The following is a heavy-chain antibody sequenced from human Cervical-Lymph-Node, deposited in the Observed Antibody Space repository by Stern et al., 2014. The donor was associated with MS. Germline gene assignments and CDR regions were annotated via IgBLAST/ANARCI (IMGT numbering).Heavy chain of an antibody. V-gene: IGHV3-30-3*01. J-gene: IGHJ4*02. CDR2: ISHDGNNG. CDR3: TRGSPQPYFDL. Sequence: QVQLVQSGGGVVQPGRSPRLSCVASGFTFSSYSLHWVRQAPGKGLEWVAVISHDGNNGYYADSVKGRFTFSRDNSKDTLYLQMNSLKAEDTAVYYCTRGSPQPYFDLWGQGTLVTVSS. CDR1: GFTFSSYS.